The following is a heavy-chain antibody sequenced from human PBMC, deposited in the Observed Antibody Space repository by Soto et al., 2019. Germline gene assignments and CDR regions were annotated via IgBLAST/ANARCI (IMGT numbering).Heavy chain of an antibody. CDR1: GGSISSYF. J-gene: IGHJ4*02. CDR2: VYYTGTT. D-gene: IGHD6-13*01. Sequence: QVQLQESGPGLLKPSETLSLTCTVSGGSISSYFYIWLRQPPGKVLEGIVSVYYTGTTDYNPSLKSRVTRSVDTSKTQFSLNLRSVTAADTAVYYCARDLAAVPRAFDYWGRGTLVAVSS. V-gene: IGHV4-59*01. CDR3: ARDLAAVPRAFDY.